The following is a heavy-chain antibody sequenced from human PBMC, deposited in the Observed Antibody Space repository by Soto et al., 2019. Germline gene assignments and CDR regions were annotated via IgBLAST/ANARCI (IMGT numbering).Heavy chain of an antibody. V-gene: IGHV3-49*04. CDR2: IRSEADSGAT. CDR3: TKYYYESSGYYVY. Sequence: GGSLRLSCAGSGFTFGAYALTWVRQAPGKGLVWVGFIRSEADSGATDYAASVTGRITSPRDDSNSSTYCEINSLKIEDTAVDYSTKYYYESSGYYVYWRPGTLVTVSS. CDR1: GFTFGAYA. J-gene: IGHJ4*02. D-gene: IGHD3-22*01.